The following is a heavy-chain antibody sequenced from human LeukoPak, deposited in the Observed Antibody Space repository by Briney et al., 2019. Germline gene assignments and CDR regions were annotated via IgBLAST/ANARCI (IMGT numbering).Heavy chain of an antibody. CDR1: GYSFTSYW. V-gene: IGHV5-51*01. CDR3: ARHYSSGWYYFDY. J-gene: IGHJ4*02. Sequence: GASLQISGKGSGYSFTSYWIGGVRQLPGKGLEWMGIIYPGDSDTRYSPSFQGQVTISADKSISTAYLQWSSLKASDTAMYYCARHYSSGWYYFDYWGQGTLVTVSS. D-gene: IGHD6-19*01. CDR2: IYPGDSDT.